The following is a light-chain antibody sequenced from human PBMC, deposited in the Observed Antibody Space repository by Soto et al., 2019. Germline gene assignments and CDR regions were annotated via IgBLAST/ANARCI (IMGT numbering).Light chain of an antibody. CDR2: AAS. CDR3: QKYNSVPLT. V-gene: IGKV1-27*01. J-gene: IGKJ4*01. CDR1: QGISHY. Sequence: DIQMTQSPSSLSASVGDRVTITCRASQGISHYLAWYQQKPGKVPKLLIYAASTLQSGVPSRFSGSGSGTDFTLTISRLQPEDVATYYCQKYNSVPLTFGGGTKVEIK.